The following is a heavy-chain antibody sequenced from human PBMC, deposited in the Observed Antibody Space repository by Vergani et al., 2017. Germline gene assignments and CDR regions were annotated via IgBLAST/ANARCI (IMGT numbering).Heavy chain of an antibody. CDR2: IYYTGTT. CDR1: GVSIGSNSYY. J-gene: IGHJ6*02. CDR3: ARDWSYGSGSQSYGMDV. D-gene: IGHD3-10*01. Sequence: QLQLQESGPGLVKPSETLSLTCTVSGVSIGSNSYYWGWIRQPPGKGLEWIGTIYYTGTTYYNEAHKSRLTISVDTSKNQFSLKLSSVTAADTAVYYCARDWSYGSGSQSYGMDVWGQGTTVTVSS. V-gene: IGHV4-39*07.